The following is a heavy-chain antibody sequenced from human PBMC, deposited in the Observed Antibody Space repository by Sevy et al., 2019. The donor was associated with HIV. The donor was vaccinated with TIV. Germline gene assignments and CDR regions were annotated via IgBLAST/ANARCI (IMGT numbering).Heavy chain of an antibody. J-gene: IGHJ4*01. V-gene: IGHV4-38-2*01. CDR2: VYHSGRP. Sequence: SETLSLTCDVSGYSISSGYAWGWIRQPPGGGLEWIGSVYHSGRPYYNPSLKSRVTISRDTSKNQFSMSLTSVTAADAAVYYCARAPSTNYFDDWGQGTLVTVSS. CDR3: ARAPSTNYFDD. CDR1: GYSISSGYA.